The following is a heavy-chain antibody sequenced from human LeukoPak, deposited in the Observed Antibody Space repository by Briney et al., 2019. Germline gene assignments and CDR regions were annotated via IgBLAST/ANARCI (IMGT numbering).Heavy chain of an antibody. CDR3: ARRATLTIFGMDVGENYYYMDV. J-gene: IGHJ6*03. D-gene: IGHD3-3*01. CDR1: GYSFTSYW. CDR2: IYPGDSDT. V-gene: IGHV5-51*01. Sequence: ESLKISCKGSGYSFTSYWIGWVRQMPGKGLEWMGIIYPGDSDTRYSPSFQGQVTISADKSISTAYLQWSSLKASDTAMYYCARRATLTIFGMDVGENYYYMDVWGKGTTVTVSS.